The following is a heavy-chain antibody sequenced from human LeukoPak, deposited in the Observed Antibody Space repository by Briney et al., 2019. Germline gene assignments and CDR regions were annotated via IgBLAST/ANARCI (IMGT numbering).Heavy chain of an antibody. CDR2: ISYDGSNK. J-gene: IGHJ6*02. CDR1: GFTFSSYA. V-gene: IGHV3-30-3*01. CDR3: ARYAPDYYYYYGMDV. Sequence: PGRSLRLSCAASGFTFSSYAMHWVRQAPGKGLEWVAVISYDGSNKYYADSVKGRFTISRDNSKNTLYLQMNSLRAEDTAVYYCARYAPDYYYYYGMDVWGQGTTATVSS.